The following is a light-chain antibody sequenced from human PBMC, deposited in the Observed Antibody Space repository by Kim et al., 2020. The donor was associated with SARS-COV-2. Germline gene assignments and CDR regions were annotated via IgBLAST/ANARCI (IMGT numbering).Light chain of an antibody. CDR1: GSNIRAGYD. Sequence: FAISCTGGGSNIRAGYDVHWYQQLPGTATNLLIYGNSNRPSGVPDRFSGSKSGTSASLAITGLQAEDEADYYCQAYDSSLSGSGVFGTGTKVTVL. V-gene: IGLV1-40*01. CDR3: QAYDSSLSGSGV. J-gene: IGLJ1*01. CDR2: GNS.